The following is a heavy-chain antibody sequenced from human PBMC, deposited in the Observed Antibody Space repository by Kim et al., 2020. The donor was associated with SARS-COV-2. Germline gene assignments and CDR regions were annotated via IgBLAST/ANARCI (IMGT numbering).Heavy chain of an antibody. J-gene: IGHJ4*02. Sequence: NYAQKFKGGVTITADKSTSTAYMELSSLRSEDTAVYYCARWLARDYYFDYWGQGTLVTVSS. V-gene: IGHV1-69*02. D-gene: IGHD5-12*01. CDR3: ARWLARDYYFDY.